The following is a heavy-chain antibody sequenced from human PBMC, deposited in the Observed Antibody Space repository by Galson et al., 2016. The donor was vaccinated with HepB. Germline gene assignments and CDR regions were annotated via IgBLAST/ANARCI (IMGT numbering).Heavy chain of an antibody. CDR2: IWYNERNI. V-gene: IGHV3-33*06. Sequence: SLRLSCAASGIRFNAYGGTHWVRQAPGKGLEWVAVIWYNERNIHYADSVKGRFTISRDASKNTLYLQMDNLRAEDTAKYYCAKDIHYWSFDYWGQGALVTVSS. CDR1: GIRFNAYGG. D-gene: IGHD1-1*01. CDR3: AKDIHYWSFDY. J-gene: IGHJ4*02.